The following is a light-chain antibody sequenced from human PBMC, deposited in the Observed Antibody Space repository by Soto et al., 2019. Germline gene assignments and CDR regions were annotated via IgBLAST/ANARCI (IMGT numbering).Light chain of an antibody. CDR1: QSVSSY. Sequence: EIVLTQSPATLSLSPGERATLSCRASQSVSSYLAWYQQKPGQAPRLLIYDASSRAAGIPARFSGSGSGTDFTLTISSLEPEDFAVYYCQQRSNWPSFGGGTKVDTK. J-gene: IGKJ4*01. V-gene: IGKV3-11*01. CDR2: DAS. CDR3: QQRSNWPS.